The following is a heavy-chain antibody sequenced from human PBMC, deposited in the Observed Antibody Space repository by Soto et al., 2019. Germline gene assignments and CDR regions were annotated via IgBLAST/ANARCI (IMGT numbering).Heavy chain of an antibody. CDR2: IYPGDSDT. J-gene: IGHJ6*02. CDR1: GYSFTSYW. Sequence: GESLKISCKASGYSFTSYWIGWVRQMPGKGLEWMGIIYPGDSDTRYSPSFQGQVTISADKSISTAYLQWSSLKASDTAMYYCARLNYDSSEGMDVWGQGTTVTVSS. V-gene: IGHV5-51*01. D-gene: IGHD3-22*01. CDR3: ARLNYDSSEGMDV.